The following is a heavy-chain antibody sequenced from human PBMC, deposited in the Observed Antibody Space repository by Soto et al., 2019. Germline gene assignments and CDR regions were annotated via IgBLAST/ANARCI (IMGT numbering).Heavy chain of an antibody. J-gene: IGHJ6*02. D-gene: IGHD1-26*01. CDR2: IYYSGST. Sequence: SETLSLTCTVAGGSIGSSSYYWGWIRQPPGKGLEWIGSIYYSGSTYYNPSLKSRVTISVDTSKNQFSLKLSSVTAADTAVYYCAGLRLVGATSYYYGMDVWGQGTTVTVSS. CDR3: AGLRLVGATSYYYGMDV. V-gene: IGHV4-39*01. CDR1: GGSIGSSSYY.